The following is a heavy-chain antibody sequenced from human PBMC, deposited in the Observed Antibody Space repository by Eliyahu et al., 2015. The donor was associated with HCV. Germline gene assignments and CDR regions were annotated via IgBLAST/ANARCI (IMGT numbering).Heavy chain of an antibody. J-gene: IGHJ3*02. Sequence: QVQLQQWGAGLLKPSETLSLTCAVYGGSFSGYYWSWIRQPPGKGLEWIGEINHSGRTNQKPSLKSRVTISLDTSKKQFSLKLSSVTAADTAAYYCARRFSNYGRGGLDIWGQGTMVTVSS. D-gene: IGHD4-17*01. CDR1: GGSFSGYY. CDR2: INHSGRT. V-gene: IGHV4-34*01. CDR3: ARRFSNYGRGGLDI.